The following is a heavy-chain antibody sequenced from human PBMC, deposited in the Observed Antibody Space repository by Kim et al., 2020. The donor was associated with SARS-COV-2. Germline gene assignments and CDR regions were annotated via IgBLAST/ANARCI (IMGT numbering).Heavy chain of an antibody. CDR3: ASSLRHRSGWYLGGNSFDP. V-gene: IGHV4-39*02. D-gene: IGHD6-13*01. Sequence: SETQSLRCSVSGGFVNSRDYYWGWIRQPPGKGLEWIGNIYYSGSTYYNPSLKSRVTISVDTSKNHFSLNLTSVTAADTAVYFCASSLRHRSGWYLGGNSFDPWGQGILVTVSS. J-gene: IGHJ5*02. CDR2: IYYSGST. CDR1: GGFVNSRDYY.